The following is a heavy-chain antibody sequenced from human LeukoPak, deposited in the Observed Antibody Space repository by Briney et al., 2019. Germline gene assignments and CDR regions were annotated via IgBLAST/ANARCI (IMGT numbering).Heavy chain of an antibody. D-gene: IGHD1-26*01. Sequence: GGSLRLSCAASGFTLSNAWMSWVRQAPGKGLEWVGRIKRKTDDGTTDYAAPVKGRFNISRDDSKNTLYLQMNSLKTDDTAVYYCTTGWVEFSVGATLKAGWGQGTLVTVSS. CDR2: IKRKTDDGTT. V-gene: IGHV3-15*01. J-gene: IGHJ4*02. CDR3: TTGWVEFSVGATLKAG. CDR1: GFTLSNAW.